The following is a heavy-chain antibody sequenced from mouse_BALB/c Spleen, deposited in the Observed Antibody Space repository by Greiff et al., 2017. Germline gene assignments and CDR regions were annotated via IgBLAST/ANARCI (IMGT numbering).Heavy chain of an antibody. CDR1: GFSLTDYG. CDR2: IWGGGST. CDR3: AKHGLGRGYYFDY. V-gene: IGHV2-6-5*01. Sequence: VKLMESGPGLVAPSQSLSITCTVSGFSLTDYGVSWIRQPPGKGLEWLGVIWGGGSTYYNSALKSRLSISKDNSKSQVFLKMNSLQTDDTAMYYCAKHGLGRGYYFDYWGQGTTLTVSS. D-gene: IGHD4-1*01. J-gene: IGHJ2*01.